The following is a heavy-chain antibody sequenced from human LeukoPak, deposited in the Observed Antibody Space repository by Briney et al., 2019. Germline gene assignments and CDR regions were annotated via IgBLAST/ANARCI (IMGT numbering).Heavy chain of an antibody. CDR2: IWSDGIKT. D-gene: IGHD6-13*01. CDR3: ARDCDTNSRYSCFDP. J-gene: IGHJ5*02. Sequence: GGSLRLSCAASGFTFSSFGIHWVRQAPGKGLEWVAVIWSDGIKTYYGDSVKGRFTISRDTSRDTVYLQMNSLRAEDTAVYYCARDCDTNSRYSCFDPWGQGTLVTVSS. V-gene: IGHV3-33*01. CDR1: GFTFSSFG.